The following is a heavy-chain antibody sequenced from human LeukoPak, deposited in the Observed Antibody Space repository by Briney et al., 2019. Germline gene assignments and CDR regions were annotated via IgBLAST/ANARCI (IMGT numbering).Heavy chain of an antibody. J-gene: IGHJ5*02. D-gene: IGHD4-11*01. CDR1: GFTFFTYA. CDR2: ISGSGGTT. V-gene: IGHV3-23*01. CDR3: AKSDMTTYNWFDP. Sequence: GGCLRLSCAASGFTFFTYAVSWVRQAPGKGLEWGSTISGSGGTTYYADSVKGRFTFSRDNSKKTLYLQMNSLRAEDTAVYYCAKSDMTTYNWFDPWGQGTLVPVSS.